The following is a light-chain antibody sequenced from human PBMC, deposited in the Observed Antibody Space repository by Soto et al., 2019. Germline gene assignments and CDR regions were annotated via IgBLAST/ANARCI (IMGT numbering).Light chain of an antibody. CDR3: QQADSFPLT. Sequence: DIQMTQSPSSVSASIGDRVTISCRASQSIYKRLVWYQQKPGKAPKLVIYAASSLQSGVPSRFSGSGYGTDFTLTISSLRTEDCATYECQQADSFPLTLGGGTKVEI. V-gene: IGKV1-12*01. J-gene: IGKJ4*01. CDR1: QSIYKR. CDR2: AAS.